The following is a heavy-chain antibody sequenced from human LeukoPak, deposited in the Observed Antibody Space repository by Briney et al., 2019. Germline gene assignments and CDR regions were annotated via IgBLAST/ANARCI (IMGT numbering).Heavy chain of an antibody. D-gene: IGHD4-11*01. CDR2: IKQDGSEK. V-gene: IGHV3-7*01. Sequence: GGSLRLSCAASGFIFSSHWMSWVRQAPGKGLEWVANIKQDGSEKYYADSVKGRFTISRDNAKSSLYLQVNSLRAEDTAVYYCARDAYRDRYFDYWGQGTLVTVSS. CDR1: GFIFSSHW. J-gene: IGHJ4*02. CDR3: ARDAYRDRYFDY.